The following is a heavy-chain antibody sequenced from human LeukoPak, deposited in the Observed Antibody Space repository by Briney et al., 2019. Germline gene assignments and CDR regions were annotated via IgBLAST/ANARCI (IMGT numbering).Heavy chain of an antibody. CDR3: ARSYSSSRYTHFDC. V-gene: IGHV4-34*01. D-gene: IGHD6-13*01. J-gene: IGHJ4*02. CDR1: GGSFSGYY. Sequence: SETLSLTCAVYGGSFSGYYWSWIRQPPGKGLEWIGEINHSGSTNYNPSLKSRVTISVDKSKNQFSLNLSSVTAADAAVYYCARSYSSSRYTHFDCWGQGTLVTVSS. CDR2: INHSGST.